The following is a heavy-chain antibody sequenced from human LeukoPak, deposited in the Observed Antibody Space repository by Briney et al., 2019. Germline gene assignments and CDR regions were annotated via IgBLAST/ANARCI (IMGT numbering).Heavy chain of an antibody. CDR3: ARGSDFWSGYYVTGLDY. D-gene: IGHD3-3*01. CDR1: GGSISSGDYY. J-gene: IGHJ4*02. V-gene: IGHV4-30-4*01. CDR2: IYYSGST. Sequence: TSEILSLTCAVSGGSISSGDYYWSWIRQPPGKGLEWIGYIYYSGSTYYNPSLKSRVTISVDTSKNQFSLKLSSVTAADTAVYYCARGSDFWSGYYVTGLDYWGQGTLVTVSS.